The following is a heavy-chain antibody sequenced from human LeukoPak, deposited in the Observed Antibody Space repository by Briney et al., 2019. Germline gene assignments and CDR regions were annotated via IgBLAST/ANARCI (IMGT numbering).Heavy chain of an antibody. CDR2: IYHSGST. V-gene: IGHV4-38-2*02. Sequence: SETLSLTCTVSGYSISSGYYWGWIRHPPGKGLEWIGSIYHSGSTYYNPSMKSRVTISVDTYKNQFFLKLSSVTAAETVVYYWARGARPSFDYWGQGTLVTVSS. CDR3: ARGARPSFDY. J-gene: IGHJ4*02. CDR1: GYSISSGYY. D-gene: IGHD6-6*01.